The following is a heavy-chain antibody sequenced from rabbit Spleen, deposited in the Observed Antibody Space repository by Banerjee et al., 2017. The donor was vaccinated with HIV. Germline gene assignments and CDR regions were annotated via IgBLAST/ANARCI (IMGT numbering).Heavy chain of an antibody. CDR2: IYSGSSGST. D-gene: IGHD8-1*01. CDR1: GFDFSRGYD. V-gene: IGHV1S40*01. J-gene: IGHJ3*01. CDR3: ARSNGTGGAYYGL. Sequence: QQLVESGGGLVKPGASLTVTCTASGFDFSRGYDMCWVRQAPGKGLEWIGCIYSGSSGSTYYASWAKGRFTISKTSSTTVTLQMTSLTAADTATYFCARSNGTGGAYYGLWGQGTLVTVS.